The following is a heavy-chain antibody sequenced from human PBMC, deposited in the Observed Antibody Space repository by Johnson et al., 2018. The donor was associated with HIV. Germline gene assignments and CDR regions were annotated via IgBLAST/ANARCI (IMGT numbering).Heavy chain of an antibody. J-gene: IGHJ3*02. CDR2: IDTDGSST. CDR3: ARAAYYYDTSGYYGAFDI. Sequence: VQLVESGGGLVQPGRSLRLSCAASGFTFDDYAMHWVRQAPGKGLVWVSRIDTDGSSTSYADSVKGRFTIARDNAKNTLYLQMNSRRDEDTAVYYCARAAYYYDTSGYYGAFDIWGQGTMVTVSS. CDR1: GFTFDDYA. D-gene: IGHD3-22*01. V-gene: IGHV3-74*02.